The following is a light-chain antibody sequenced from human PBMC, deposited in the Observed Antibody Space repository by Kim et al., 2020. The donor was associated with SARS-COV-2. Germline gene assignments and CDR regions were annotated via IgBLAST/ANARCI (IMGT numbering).Light chain of an antibody. J-gene: IGKJ4*01. Sequence: SACIGDSVTISCHASQDINIYLSQQQQKPGKALRLLIYDRSDFEAPVTSSFSGSGSDIDFSITISKLQAVDSATYYCQQYNNVVTFGGGTKVDIK. CDR3: QQYNNVVT. CDR1: QDINIY. V-gene: IGKV1-33*01. CDR2: DRS.